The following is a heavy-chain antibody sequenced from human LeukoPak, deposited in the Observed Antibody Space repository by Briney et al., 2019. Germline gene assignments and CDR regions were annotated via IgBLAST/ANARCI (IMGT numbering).Heavy chain of an antibody. CDR2: IYYSGCT. D-gene: IGHD3-3*01. Sequence: SSETLSLTCTVSGGSISSYYWSWIRQPPGKGLEWIGYIYYSGCTNYSPSLKSRVTISVDTSKNQFSLKLSSVTAADTAVYYCARGLRFLEWFDAFDIWGQGTMVTVSS. CDR1: GGSISSYY. J-gene: IGHJ3*02. CDR3: ARGLRFLEWFDAFDI. V-gene: IGHV4-59*01.